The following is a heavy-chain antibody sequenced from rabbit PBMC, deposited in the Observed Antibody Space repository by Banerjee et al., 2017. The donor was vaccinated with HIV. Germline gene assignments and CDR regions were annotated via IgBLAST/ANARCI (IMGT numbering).Heavy chain of an antibody. V-gene: IGHV1S43*01. CDR1: GIDFSSYYY. Sequence: QQQLEESGGGLVKPGGTLTLTCKASGIDFSSYYYMCWVRQAPGKGLEWIGCIYTGDGNTYYASWAKGRFTISSDNAQNTVDLQMNSLTAADTATYFCARNLGIDFNLWGQGTLVTVS. J-gene: IGHJ4*01. CDR3: ARNLGIDFNL. CDR2: IYTGDGNT. D-gene: IGHD4-2*01.